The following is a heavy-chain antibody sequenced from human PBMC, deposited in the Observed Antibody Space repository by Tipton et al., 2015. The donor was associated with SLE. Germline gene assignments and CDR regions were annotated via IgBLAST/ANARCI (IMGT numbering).Heavy chain of an antibody. CDR1: GDSISRGTYY. V-gene: IGHV4-61*02. D-gene: IGHD2-2*01. CDR3: AIVPATMNDAFHI. CDR2: TFATGGT. Sequence: TLSLTCTVSGDSISRGTYYWNWMRQSAGKGLEWIGRTFATGGTNYSPSLESRLTISVDTSKSQFSLKLSSVTVADTAVYYCAIVPATMNDAFHIWGQGTMVTVSS. J-gene: IGHJ3*02.